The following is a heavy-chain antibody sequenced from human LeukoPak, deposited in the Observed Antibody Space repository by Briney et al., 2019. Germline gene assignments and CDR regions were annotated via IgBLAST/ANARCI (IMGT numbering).Heavy chain of an antibody. V-gene: IGHV3-23*01. CDR1: GFTFSSYA. CDR2: ISGSGGST. Sequence: GGSLRLSCAATGFTFSSYAMSWVRQAPGKGLEWVSAISGSGGSTYYADSVKGRFTISRDNSKNTLYLQMNSLRAEDTAVYYCAKDGSDSGYDSIVSFDYWGQGTLVTVSS. CDR3: AKDGSDSGYDSIVSFDY. J-gene: IGHJ4*02. D-gene: IGHD5-12*01.